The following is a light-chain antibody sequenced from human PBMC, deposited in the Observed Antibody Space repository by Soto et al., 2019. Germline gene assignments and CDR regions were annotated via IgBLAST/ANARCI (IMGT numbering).Light chain of an antibody. CDR3: QQFSSYSRT. Sequence: DIQMTQSPSTLSAYVGDRVTITCRASQSVNSWLAWYQQKPGRAPKLLIFSVSNLDIGVPSRFSGSGSGTEFTLTISSLQPDDFATYSCQQFSSYSRTFGQGTKVEMK. J-gene: IGKJ1*01. CDR1: QSVNSW. V-gene: IGKV1-5*01. CDR2: SVS.